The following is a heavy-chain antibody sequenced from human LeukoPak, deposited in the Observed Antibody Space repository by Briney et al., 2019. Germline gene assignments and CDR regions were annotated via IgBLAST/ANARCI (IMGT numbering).Heavy chain of an antibody. CDR1: GGTFSSYA. CDR3: ARKIAGGSIGFDP. CDR2: IIPIFGAA. J-gene: IGHJ5*02. Sequence: GASVKVSCKASGGTFSSYAISWVRQAPGQGLEWMGGIIPIFGAANYAQKFQGRVTITTDESTSTAYMELSSLRSEDTAVYYCARKIAGGSIGFDPWGQGTLVTVSS. V-gene: IGHV1-69*05. D-gene: IGHD3-16*01.